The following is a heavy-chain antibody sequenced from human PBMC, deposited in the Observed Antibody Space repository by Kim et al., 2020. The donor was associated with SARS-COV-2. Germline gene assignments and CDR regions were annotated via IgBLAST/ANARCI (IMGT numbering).Heavy chain of an antibody. D-gene: IGHD6-19*01. J-gene: IGHJ3*02. Sequence: GGSLRLSCAPSGFTFSNYEMNWVRQPPGQGLEWISYISSSGATIYYADSVKGRFTISRDNAKNSLYLQMDSLRADDTAIYYCARDHGVAVAGDAFNIWGQGTVVTVSS. V-gene: IGHV3-48*03. CDR3: ARDHGVAVAGDAFNI. CDR2: ISSSGATI. CDR1: GFTFSNYE.